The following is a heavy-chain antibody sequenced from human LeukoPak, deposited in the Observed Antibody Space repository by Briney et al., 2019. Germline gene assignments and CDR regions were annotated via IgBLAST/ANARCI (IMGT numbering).Heavy chain of an antibody. D-gene: IGHD2-2*01. CDR1: GYTLTELS. Sequence: ASVKVSCKVSGYTLTELSMHWVRQAPGKGLEWMGGFDPEDGETIYAQKFQGRVIMTEDTSTDTACMELSSLRSEDTAVYYCATLGDCSSTSCYDYFDYWGQGTLVTVSS. V-gene: IGHV1-24*01. CDR2: FDPEDGET. J-gene: IGHJ4*02. CDR3: ATLGDCSSTSCYDYFDY.